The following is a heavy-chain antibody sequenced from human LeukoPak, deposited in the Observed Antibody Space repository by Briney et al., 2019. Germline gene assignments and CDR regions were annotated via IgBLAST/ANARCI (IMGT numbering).Heavy chain of an antibody. D-gene: IGHD2-15*01. CDR3: ARGLVGLYYYYGMDV. CDR2: INHSGST. CDR1: GGSFSGYY. V-gene: IGHV4-34*01. J-gene: IGHJ6*02. Sequence: PSETLSLTCAVYGGSFSGYYWSWLRQPPGKGLEWIGEINHSGSTNYNPSLKSRVTISVDTSKNQFSLKLSSVTAADTAVYYCARGLVGLYYYYGMDVWGQGTTVTVSS.